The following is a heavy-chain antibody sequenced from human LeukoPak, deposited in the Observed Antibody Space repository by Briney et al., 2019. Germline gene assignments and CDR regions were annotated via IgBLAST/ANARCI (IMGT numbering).Heavy chain of an antibody. CDR3: ARDPEDYFDF. CDR1: GFTFSNAW. J-gene: IGHJ4*02. CDR2: IKSKTDGGTT. Sequence: GGSLRLSCEASGFTFSNAWMSWVRQAPGKGLEWVGRIKSKTDGGTTDYGAAVKGRFTISGDNAKNSLYLQMNSLRAEDTAVYYCARDPEDYFDFWGQGTLVTVSS. V-gene: IGHV3-15*01.